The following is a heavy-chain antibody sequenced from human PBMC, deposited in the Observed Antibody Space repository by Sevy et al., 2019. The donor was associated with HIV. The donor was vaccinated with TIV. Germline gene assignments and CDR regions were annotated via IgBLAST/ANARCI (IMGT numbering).Heavy chain of an antibody. CDR3: ATAQGGSGWSHHDY. D-gene: IGHD6-19*01. CDR2: ISYDGSNK. J-gene: IGHJ4*02. Sequence: GGSLRLSCAASGFTFSSYGMHWVRQAPGKGLEWVAVISYDGSNKYYADSVKGRFTISRDNSKNTLYLQMNSLRAEDTAVYYSATAQGGSGWSHHDYWGQGTLVTVSS. V-gene: IGHV3-30*03. CDR1: GFTFSSYG.